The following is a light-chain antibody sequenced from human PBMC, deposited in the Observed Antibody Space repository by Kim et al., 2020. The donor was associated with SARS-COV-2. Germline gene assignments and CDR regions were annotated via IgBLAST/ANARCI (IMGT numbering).Light chain of an antibody. J-gene: IGLJ1*01. V-gene: IGLV2-14*03. Sequence: QSHTIPCTRTRSDVGLYNSFSWYQQHPGKAPKLIMYDVSERASGVSNRFSGSQSGNTASLTISGLRAEDEADYYCSSHTTSSTYVFGSGTKVTVL. CDR2: DVS. CDR1: RSDVGLYNS. CDR3: SSHTTSSTYV.